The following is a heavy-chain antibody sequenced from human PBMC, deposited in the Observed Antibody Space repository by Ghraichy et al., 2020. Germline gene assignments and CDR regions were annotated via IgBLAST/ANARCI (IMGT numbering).Heavy chain of an antibody. CDR2: IYYSGNT. J-gene: IGHJ4*02. CDR1: GGSISSSSYY. Sequence: SETLSLTCTVSGGSISSSSYYWGWIRQPPGKGLEWIGSIYYSGNTYYNPSLKSRVTISVDTSKNQFSLKLSSVTAADTAVYYCARLRSYSHHFDYWGQGTLVTVSS. CDR3: ARLRSYSHHFDY. D-gene: IGHD1-26*01. V-gene: IGHV4-39*01.